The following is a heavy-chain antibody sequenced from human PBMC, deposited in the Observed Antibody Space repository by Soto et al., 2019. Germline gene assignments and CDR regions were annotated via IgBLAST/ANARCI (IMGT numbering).Heavy chain of an antibody. J-gene: IGHJ4*02. CDR3: VRARATDSRPDY. CDR1: GFTFSLYA. CDR2: VSSGSSYI. V-gene: IGHV3-21*02. D-gene: IGHD3-22*01. Sequence: EVQLVESGGGLVKPGGSLRLSFAASGFTFSLYAMIWVHQAPGKGLEWVSSVSSGSSYIYSADSLKGRFTISRDDAKNSLYLQMNSLRADDTAIYYCVRARATDSRPDYWGQGSLVTVSS.